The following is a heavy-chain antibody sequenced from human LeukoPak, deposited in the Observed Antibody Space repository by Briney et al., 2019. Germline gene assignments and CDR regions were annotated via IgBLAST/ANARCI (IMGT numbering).Heavy chain of an antibody. CDR3: ARRRSWSDAFDI. Sequence: PSETLSLTCTVSGGSISSYYWSWLRQPPGKGLEWIGYIYYSGSTNYNPSLKSRVTISVDTSNNQFSLKLTSVTAADTAVYYCARRRSWSDAFDIWGQGTMVTVSS. CDR2: IYYSGST. CDR1: GGSISSYY. J-gene: IGHJ3*02. D-gene: IGHD6-13*01. V-gene: IGHV4-59*01.